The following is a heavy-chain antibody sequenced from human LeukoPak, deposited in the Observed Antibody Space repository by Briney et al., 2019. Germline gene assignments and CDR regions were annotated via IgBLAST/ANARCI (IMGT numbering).Heavy chain of an antibody. CDR1: GYTFTGYY. V-gene: IGHV1-2*02. CDR3: ARARYSYPDNAFDI. CDR2: INPNSGGT. J-gene: IGHJ3*02. Sequence: ASVKVSCKASGYTFTGYYMHWVRQAPGQGLEWMGWINPNSGGTNYAQKFQGRVTMTRDTSISTAYMELSRLRSDDTAVYYCARARYSYPDNAFDIWGQGTMVTVSS. D-gene: IGHD5-18*01.